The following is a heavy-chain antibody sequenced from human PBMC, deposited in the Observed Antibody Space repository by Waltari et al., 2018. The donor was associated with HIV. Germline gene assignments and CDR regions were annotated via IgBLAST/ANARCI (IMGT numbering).Heavy chain of an antibody. CDR1: GIAFDLFT. D-gene: IGHD1-1*01. CDR2: ISRVSYVS. J-gene: IGHJ4*02. Sequence: VELVESGGGLFKPGQSLRLSCNASGIAFDLFTMTWVRQAPGRGLEWVASISRVSYVSDYSYSLNGLISISRDNAKKSLFLQINSLTADDTGLYCFVRDRTSMTTGDFDSWGQGVPVIVSS. CDR3: VRDRTSMTTGDFDS. V-gene: IGHV3-21*02.